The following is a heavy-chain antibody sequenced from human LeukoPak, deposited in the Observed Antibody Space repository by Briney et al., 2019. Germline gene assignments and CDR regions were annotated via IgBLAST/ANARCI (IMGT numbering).Heavy chain of an antibody. CDR1: GGSISSYY. J-gene: IGHJ6*02. D-gene: IGHD3-9*01. V-gene: IGHV4-4*07. CDR3: ATGGADILTGYPHYGMDV. Sequence: SETLSLTCTVSGGSISSYYWSWIRQPAGKGLEWIGRIYTSGSTNYNPSLKSRVTMSVDTSKNQFPLKLSSVTAADTAVYYCATGGADILTGYPHYGMDVWGQGTTVTVSS. CDR2: IYTSGST.